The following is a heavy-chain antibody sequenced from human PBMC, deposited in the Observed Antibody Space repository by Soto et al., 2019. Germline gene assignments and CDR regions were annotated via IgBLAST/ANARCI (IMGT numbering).Heavy chain of an antibody. CDR1: GYSLATYW. J-gene: IGHJ6*02. CDR3: ARLGDCSGGSCFSRYYYHGMDV. Sequence: GEALKISWESSGYSLATYWITWVRQMHGKGLEGMGRIDPSDSYINYSPYFQGRVTISADKALNTAYLQWSSLEASDTAMYYCARLGDCSGGSCFSRYYYHGMDVWGQGTTVTVSS. V-gene: IGHV5-10-1*01. D-gene: IGHD2-15*01. CDR2: IDPSDSYI.